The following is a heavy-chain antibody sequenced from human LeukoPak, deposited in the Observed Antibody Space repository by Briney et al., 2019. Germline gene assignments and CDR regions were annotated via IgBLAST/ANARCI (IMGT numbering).Heavy chain of an antibody. V-gene: IGHV1-18*01. CDR1: GYTFTSYG. D-gene: IGHD1-1*01. CDR2: ISAYNGNT. Sequence: ASVKVSCKASGYTFTSYGISWVRQAPGQGLEWMGWISAYNGNTNYAQRLQGRVTMTTDTSTSTADMELRSLRSDDTAVYYCARRQLERRDAFDIWGQGTMVTVSS. CDR3: ARRQLERRDAFDI. J-gene: IGHJ3*02.